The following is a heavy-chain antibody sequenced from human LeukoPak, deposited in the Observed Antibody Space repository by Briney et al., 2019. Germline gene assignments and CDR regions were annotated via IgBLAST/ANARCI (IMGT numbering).Heavy chain of an antibody. CDR3: AKGHYYGSGSLDY. V-gene: IGHV3-23*01. Sequence: QTGGSLRLSCAASGFTFSSYAMSWVRQAPGKGLEWVSGISGSGGSTYYVDSVKGRFTISRDNSKNTLYLQMNSLRAEDTAVYYCAKGHYYGSGSLDYWGQGTLVTVSS. J-gene: IGHJ4*02. CDR2: ISGSGGST. D-gene: IGHD3-10*01. CDR1: GFTFSSYA.